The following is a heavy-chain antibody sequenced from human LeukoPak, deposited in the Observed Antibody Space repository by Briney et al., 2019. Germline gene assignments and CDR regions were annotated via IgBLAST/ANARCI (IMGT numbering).Heavy chain of an antibody. J-gene: IGHJ4*02. V-gene: IGHV1-2*02. D-gene: IGHD6-19*01. Sequence: ASVKVSCKASGYTFTGYYMHWVRQAPGQGLEWMGWINPNSGGTNYAQKFQGRVTMTRDTSISTAYMELSRLRSDDTAVYYCARGLFLGIAVAGIGGYWGQGTLVTVSS. CDR3: ARGLFLGIAVAGIGGY. CDR1: GYTFTGYY. CDR2: INPNSGGT.